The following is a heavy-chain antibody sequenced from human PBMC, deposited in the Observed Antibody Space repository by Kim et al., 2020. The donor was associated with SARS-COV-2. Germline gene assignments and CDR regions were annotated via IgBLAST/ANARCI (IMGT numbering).Heavy chain of an antibody. CDR3: ARAPGIAVADPFDY. D-gene: IGHD6-19*01. Sequence: SETLSLTCAVYGGSFSGYYWSWIRQPPGKGLEWIGEINHSGSTNYNPSLKSRVTISVDTSKNQFSLKLSSVTAADTAVYYCARAPGIAVADPFDYWGQGTLVTVSS. J-gene: IGHJ4*02. CDR2: INHSGST. CDR1: GGSFSGYY. V-gene: IGHV4-34*01.